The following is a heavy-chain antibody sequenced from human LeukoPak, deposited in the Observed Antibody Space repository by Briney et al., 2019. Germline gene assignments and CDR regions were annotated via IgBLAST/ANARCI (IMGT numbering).Heavy chain of an antibody. CDR3: ARDQTGTTAPGYYYYYMDV. V-gene: IGHV3-53*01. CDR2: IYSGGST. CDR1: GFTVSSNY. J-gene: IGHJ6*03. D-gene: IGHD1-7*01. Sequence: PGGSLRLSCAASGFTVSSNYMSWVRQAPGKGLEWVSVIYSGGSTYYADSVKGRFTISRDNSKNTLYPQMNSLRAEDTAVYYCARDQTGTTAPGYYYYYMDVWGKGTTVTVSS.